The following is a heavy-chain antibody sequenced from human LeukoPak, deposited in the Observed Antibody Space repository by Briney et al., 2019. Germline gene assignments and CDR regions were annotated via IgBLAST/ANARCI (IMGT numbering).Heavy chain of an antibody. J-gene: IGHJ5*02. V-gene: IGHV4-34*01. CDR1: GGSFSGYY. CDR2: INHSGST. D-gene: IGHD3-3*01. Sequence: SETLSLTCAVYGGSFSGYYWSWIRQPPGKGLEWIGEINHSGSTNYNPSLKSRVTISVDTSKNQFSLKLSSVTAADTAVYYCARDRDTYYDFWSGYPHNWFDPWGQGTLVTVSS. CDR3: ARDRDTYYDFWSGYPHNWFDP.